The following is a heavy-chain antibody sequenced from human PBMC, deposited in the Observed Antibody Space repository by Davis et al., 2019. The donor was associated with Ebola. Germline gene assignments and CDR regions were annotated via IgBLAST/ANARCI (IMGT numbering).Heavy chain of an antibody. CDR3: ARVPFYGDYFDY. CDR1: GGSFSGYY. Sequence: SETLSLTCAVYGGSFSGYYWSWIRQPPGEGLEWIGEINHSGSTNYNPSLKSRVTISVDTSKNQFSLKLSSVTAADTAVYYCARVPFYGDYFDYWGQGTLVTVSS. V-gene: IGHV4-34*01. J-gene: IGHJ4*02. CDR2: INHSGST. D-gene: IGHD4-17*01.